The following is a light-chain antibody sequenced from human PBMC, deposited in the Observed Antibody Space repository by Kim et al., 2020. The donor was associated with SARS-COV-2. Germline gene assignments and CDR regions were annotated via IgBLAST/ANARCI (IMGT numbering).Light chain of an antibody. Sequence: LSPGERATLSCRASQSVSSSYLAWYQQKPGQAPRLLIYGASSRATGIPDRFSGSWSGTDFTLTISRLEPEDFAVYYCQQYGSSPYTFGQGTKLEI. CDR2: GAS. CDR1: QSVSSSY. J-gene: IGKJ2*01. CDR3: QQYGSSPYT. V-gene: IGKV3-20*01.